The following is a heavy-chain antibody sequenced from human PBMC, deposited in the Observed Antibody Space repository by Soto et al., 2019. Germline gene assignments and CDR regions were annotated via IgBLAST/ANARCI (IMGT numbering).Heavy chain of an antibody. Sequence: EVPLLESGGGLVQPGGSLRLSCAASGFTFSSYAMSWVRQAPGKGLEWLSAINDSGGSTYYADSVKGRFTISRDNSKNTLYLQMNSLRAEDTAVYYCARVRDSSNWYWFDPWGQGTLVTVSS. V-gene: IGHV3-23*01. J-gene: IGHJ5*02. D-gene: IGHD6-13*01. CDR1: GFTFSSYA. CDR2: INDSGGST. CDR3: ARVRDSSNWYWFDP.